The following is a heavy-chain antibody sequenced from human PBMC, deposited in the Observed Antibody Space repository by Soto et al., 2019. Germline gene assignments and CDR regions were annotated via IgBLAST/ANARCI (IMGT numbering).Heavy chain of an antibody. CDR1: GFTVTNSA. J-gene: IGHJ4*02. V-gene: IGHV3-23*01. CDR2: ISGSGAIP. D-gene: IGHD1-26*01. Sequence: GGSLRLSCAASGFTVTNSAMNWVRQVPGKGLEWVSSISGSGAIPHYADSVKGRFSIFRDKSNNTLYLQMNSLRAEDTAVYFCGVGRTPYYFDYWGQGALVTVSS. CDR3: GVGRTPYYFDY.